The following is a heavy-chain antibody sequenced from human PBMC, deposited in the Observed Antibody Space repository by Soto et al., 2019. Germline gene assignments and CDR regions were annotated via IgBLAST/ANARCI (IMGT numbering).Heavy chain of an antibody. Sequence: GGSLRLSCAASGFTFSSYDMHWVRQATGKGLEWVSAIGTAGDTYYSGSVKGRFTISRENAKNSLYLQMNSLRAGDTAVYYCARGGIVGATTDDAFDIWGQGTTVTVSS. CDR3: ARGGIVGATTDDAFDI. CDR1: GFTFSSYD. V-gene: IGHV3-13*01. D-gene: IGHD1-26*01. CDR2: IGTAGDT. J-gene: IGHJ3*02.